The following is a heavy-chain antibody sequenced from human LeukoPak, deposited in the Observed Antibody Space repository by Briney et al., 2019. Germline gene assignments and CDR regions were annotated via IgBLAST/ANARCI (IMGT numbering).Heavy chain of an antibody. CDR1: GGSFSGYY. V-gene: IGHV4-34*01. D-gene: IGHD3-10*01. CDR3: ARALPTADIWFGELPDY. Sequence: SETPSLTCAVYGGSFSGYYWSWIRQPPGKGLEWIGEINHSGSTNYNPSLKSRVTISVDTSKNQFSLKLSSVTAADTAVYYCARALPTADIWFGELPDYWGQGALVTVSS. J-gene: IGHJ4*02. CDR2: INHSGST.